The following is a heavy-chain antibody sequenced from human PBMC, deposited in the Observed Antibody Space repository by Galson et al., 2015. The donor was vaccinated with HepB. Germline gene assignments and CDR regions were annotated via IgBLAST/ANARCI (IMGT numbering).Heavy chain of an antibody. V-gene: IGHV4-30-2*01. D-gene: IGHD2-15*01. CDR2: IYHSGST. CDR1: GGSISSGGYS. J-gene: IGHJ4*02. Sequence: TLSLTCAVSGGSISSGGYSWSWIRQPPGKGLEWIGYIYHSGSTYYNPSLKSRVTISVDRSKNQFSLKLSSVTAADTAVYYCARTPRYCSGGSCGAFDYWGQGTLVTVSS. CDR3: ARTPRYCSGGSCGAFDY.